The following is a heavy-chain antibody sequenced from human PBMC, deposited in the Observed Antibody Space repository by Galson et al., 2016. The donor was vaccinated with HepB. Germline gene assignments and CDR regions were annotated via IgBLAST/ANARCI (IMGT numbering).Heavy chain of an antibody. Sequence: TLSLTCAVSGGFIRSGGYSWTWIRQPPGKGPEYIGYIYYSGDTTYNPSLQSRVTISVDLSKNHFSLNLHSVTAVDTAVYYCARGKEGISVWGQGTLSPSPQ. D-gene: IGHD6-13*01. CDR2: IYYSGDT. J-gene: IGHJ4*02. CDR3: ARGKEGISV. V-gene: IGHV4-30-2*01. CDR1: GGFIRSGGYS.